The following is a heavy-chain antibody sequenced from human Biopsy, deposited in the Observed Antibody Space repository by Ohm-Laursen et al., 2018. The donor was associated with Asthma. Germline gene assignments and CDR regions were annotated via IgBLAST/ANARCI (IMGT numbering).Heavy chain of an antibody. V-gene: IGHV3-30*18. Sequence: SLRLSCAASGFTFSNYGMHWVRQAPGKGLDWVAVISFDGTNRNYTDSVKGRFTISRDNSRNTLHLEMNSLRAEDTAVYFCAKEVFPGWELRRGPDSWGQGALVTVSS. CDR1: GFTFSNYG. CDR3: AKEVFPGWELRRGPDS. J-gene: IGHJ4*02. D-gene: IGHD1-26*01. CDR2: ISFDGTNR.